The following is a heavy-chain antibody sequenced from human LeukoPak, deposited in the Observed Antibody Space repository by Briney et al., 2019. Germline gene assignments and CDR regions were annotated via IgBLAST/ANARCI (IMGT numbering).Heavy chain of an antibody. J-gene: IGHJ5*02. Sequence: SETLSLTCTVSGGSISSYYWSWIRQPPGKGLEWIGYIYYSGSTNYNPSLKSRVTMSVDTSKNQFSLKLSSVTAADTAVYYCARVRARGYSGYDYNWFDPWGQGTLVTVSS. CDR2: IYYSGST. V-gene: IGHV4-59*12. CDR1: GGSISSYY. CDR3: ARVRARGYSGYDYNWFDP. D-gene: IGHD5-12*01.